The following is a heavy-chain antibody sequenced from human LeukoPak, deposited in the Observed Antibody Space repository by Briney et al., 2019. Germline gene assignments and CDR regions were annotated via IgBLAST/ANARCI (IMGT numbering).Heavy chain of an antibody. CDR1: GGSISIYY. CDR2: IYYRGST. J-gene: IGHJ6*02. CDR3: ARQEGSSFSYYQYGMDV. V-gene: IGHV4-59*08. Sequence: SETLSLTCTVSGGSISIYYWSWIRQPPGKGREWLAYIYYRGSTNYNPSLKSRVTISVDTSKNQLSLRLSSVTGAETAEYYCARQEGSSFSYYQYGMDVWGQGTTVIVSS. D-gene: IGHD6-6*01.